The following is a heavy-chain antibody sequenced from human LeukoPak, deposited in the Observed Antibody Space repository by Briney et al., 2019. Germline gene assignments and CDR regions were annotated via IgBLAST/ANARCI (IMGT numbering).Heavy chain of an antibody. CDR3: ARDLGGYCSGGSCPPNNWFDP. V-gene: IGHV3-11*04. CDR2: ISSSGSTI. J-gene: IGHJ5*02. CDR1: GFTFSDYY. D-gene: IGHD2-15*01. Sequence: PGGSLRLSCAASGFTFSDYYMNWIRQAPGKGLEWVSYISSSGSTIYYADSVKGRFTISRDNAKNSLYLQMNSLRAEDTAVYYCARDLGGYCSGGSCPPNNWFDPWGQGTLVTVSS.